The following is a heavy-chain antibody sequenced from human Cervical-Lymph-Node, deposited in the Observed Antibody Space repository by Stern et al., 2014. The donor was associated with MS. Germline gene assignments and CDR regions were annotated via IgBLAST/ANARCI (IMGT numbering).Heavy chain of an antibody. CDR3: ARHGGPNWNHEAHNWFDP. CDR1: EYNFNTHW. D-gene: IGHD1-14*01. J-gene: IGHJ5*02. CDR2: IYPGKSDT. V-gene: IGHV5-51*03. Sequence: MQLVQSGAEVKKPGESLKISCKGSEYNFNTHWIAWVRQMPGKGLEWLGNIYPGKSDTRYNPSLKGQVSISTDKSNTNSHLHISSLKASDSAMYFFARHGGPNWNHEAHNWFDPWGQGTLVTVSS.